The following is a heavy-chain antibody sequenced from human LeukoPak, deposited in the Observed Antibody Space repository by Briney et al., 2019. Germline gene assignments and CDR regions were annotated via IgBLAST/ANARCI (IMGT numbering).Heavy chain of an antibody. D-gene: IGHD6-19*01. V-gene: IGHV4-59*08. CDR1: GGSISSYY. J-gene: IGHJ4*02. Sequence: SETLSLTCTVSGGSISSYYWSWVRQPPGKGLGWIGFVYYTGSTNYSPSLKSRVTISVDTSKNQFSLKLRSVTAADTAVYYCAKGTSSGWYYFDYWGQGTLVTVSS. CDR2: VYYTGST. CDR3: AKGTSSGWYYFDY.